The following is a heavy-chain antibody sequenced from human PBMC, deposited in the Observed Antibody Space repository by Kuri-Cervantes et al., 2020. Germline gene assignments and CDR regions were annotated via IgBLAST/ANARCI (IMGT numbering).Heavy chain of an antibody. J-gene: IGHJ5*02. Sequence: GGSLRLSCAASGFTFSSYGMHWVRQAPGKGLEWVAVISYDGSNKYYADSVKGRFTISRDNSKNTLYLQMNSLRAEDTAVYYCARDPGQQLVLFWFDPWGQGTLVTVSS. CDR1: GFTFSSYG. CDR3: ARDPGQQLVLFWFDP. D-gene: IGHD6-13*01. V-gene: IGHV3-30*03. CDR2: ISYDGSNK.